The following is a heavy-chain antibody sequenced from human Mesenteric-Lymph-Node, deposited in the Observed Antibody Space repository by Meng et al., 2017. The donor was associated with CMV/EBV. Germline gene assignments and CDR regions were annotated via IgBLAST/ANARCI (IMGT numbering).Heavy chain of an antibody. Sequence: VQLVQSWAEVKKPGASVRVSCKASGYTFIDYYINWVRQAPGQGLEWMGRINPKTGGRSYAQNFQGRVTMTRDTSIITAYMEVNRLNSDDTAMYYCARDRDTDWYSPFDYWGPGTLVTVSS. J-gene: IGHJ4*02. CDR2: INPKTGGR. CDR3: ARDRDTDWYSPFDY. CDR1: GYTFIDYY. V-gene: IGHV1-2*06. D-gene: IGHD3-9*01.